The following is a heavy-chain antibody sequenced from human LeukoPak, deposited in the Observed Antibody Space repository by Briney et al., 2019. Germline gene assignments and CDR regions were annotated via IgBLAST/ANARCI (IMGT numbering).Heavy chain of an antibody. Sequence: GSSVKVSCKASGGTFTSYAISWVRQAPGQGREWMGGIIPIFGTANYAQKFQGRVTITADESTSTAYMELSSLRSEDTAVYYCARDLRERVPAAIGAFDIWGQGTMVTVSS. CDR2: IIPIFGTA. CDR3: ARDLRERVPAAIGAFDI. J-gene: IGHJ3*02. CDR1: GGTFTSYA. V-gene: IGHV1-69*01. D-gene: IGHD2-2*01.